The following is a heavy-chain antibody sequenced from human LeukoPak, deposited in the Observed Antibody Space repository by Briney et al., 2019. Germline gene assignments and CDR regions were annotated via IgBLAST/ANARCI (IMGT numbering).Heavy chain of an antibody. CDR2: IYYSGST. V-gene: IGHV4-59*08. D-gene: IGHD3-10*01. J-gene: IGHJ4*02. CDR1: GGSISSYY. Sequence: KPSETLSLTCTVSGGSISSYYWSWIRQPPGKGLEWIGYIYYSGSTNYNPSLKSRVTISVDTSKNQFSLELSSVTAADTAVYYCARLRYTPGDGSGSYYRHFDYWGQGTLVTVSS. CDR3: ARLRYTPGDGSGSYYRHFDY.